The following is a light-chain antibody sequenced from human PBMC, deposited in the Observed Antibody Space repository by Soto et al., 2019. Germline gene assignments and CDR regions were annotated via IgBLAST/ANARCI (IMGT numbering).Light chain of an antibody. V-gene: IGKV1-27*01. CDR1: QGISNY. J-gene: IGKJ1*01. Sequence: DIQMTQSPSSLSTSVGDRVTITCRASQGISNYLAWYQQKPGKVPKLLFYAASTLQSGVPSRFSGSGSGTDFTPTISSLQPEDVATYYCQKYNSAPWTFGQGTKVDIK. CDR2: AAS. CDR3: QKYNSAPWT.